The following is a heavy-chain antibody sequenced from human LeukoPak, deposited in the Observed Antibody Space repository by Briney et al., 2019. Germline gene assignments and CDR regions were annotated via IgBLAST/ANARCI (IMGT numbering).Heavy chain of an antibody. D-gene: IGHD6-13*01. V-gene: IGHV1-2*02. J-gene: IGHJ4*02. CDR2: INPNSGGT. CDR1: GYTFTGYY. Sequence: PMASVKVSCKASGYTFTGYYMHWVRQAPGQGLEWMGWINPNSGGTNYAQKFQGRVTMTRDTSISTAYMELSRLRSDDTAVYYCARDRGQQLVLFDYWGQGTLVTVSS. CDR3: ARDRGQQLVLFDY.